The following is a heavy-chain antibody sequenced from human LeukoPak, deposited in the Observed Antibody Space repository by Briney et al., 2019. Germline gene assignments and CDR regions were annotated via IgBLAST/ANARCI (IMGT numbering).Heavy chain of an antibody. CDR3: VKDYSGGYYYFDY. J-gene: IGHJ4*02. CDR2: ASSSGGST. Sequence: GGSLRLSCAASGFTFSGYAMAWVRQAPGKGLEWVSVASSSGGSTYYADSVKGRFTISRDNSKNTLDLQMNSLRAEDTAVYYCVKDYSGGYYYFDYWGQGTLVTFSS. V-gene: IGHV3-23*01. D-gene: IGHD3-22*01. CDR1: GFTFSGYA.